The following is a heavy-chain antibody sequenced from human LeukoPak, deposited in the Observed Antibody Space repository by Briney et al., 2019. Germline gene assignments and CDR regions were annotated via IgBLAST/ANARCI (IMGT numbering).Heavy chain of an antibody. CDR2: ISSSGSTI. V-gene: IGHV3-11*04. Sequence: PGGSLRLSCAASGFTFSDYYMSWIRQAPGKGLEWVSYISSSGSTIYYADSVKGRFTISRDNAKNSLYLQMNSLRAEDTAVYYCARGPNYYDSSGYLTDLDYWGQGTLVTVSS. D-gene: IGHD3-22*01. CDR1: GFTFSDYY. CDR3: ARGPNYYDSSGYLTDLDY. J-gene: IGHJ4*02.